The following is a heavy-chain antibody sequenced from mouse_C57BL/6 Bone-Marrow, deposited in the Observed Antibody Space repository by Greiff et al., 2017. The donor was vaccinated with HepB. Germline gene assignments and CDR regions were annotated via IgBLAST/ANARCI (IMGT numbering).Heavy chain of an antibody. V-gene: IGHV1-74*01. J-gene: IGHJ4*01. CDR3: AIDYGPFYYAMDY. CDR1: GYTFTSYW. Sequence: QVQLQQPGAELVKPGASVKVSCKASGYTFTSYWMHWVKQRPGQGLEWIGRIHPSDSDTNYNQKFKGKATVTVDKSSSTDYMQLSSLTSEDSAVYYCAIDYGPFYYAMDYWGKGTSVTVSS. D-gene: IGHD1-2*01. CDR2: IHPSDSDT.